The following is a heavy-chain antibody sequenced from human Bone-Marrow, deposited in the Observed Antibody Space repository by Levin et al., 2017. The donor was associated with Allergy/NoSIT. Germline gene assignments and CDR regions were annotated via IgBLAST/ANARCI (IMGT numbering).Heavy chain of an antibody. Sequence: HSQTLSLPCNVSGASIGSAEYYWTWIRQPPGKGLEWIGYIYYSGSTYYNPSLKSRVILSMDTSKNQFSLRLMSVTAADTAVYYCARDNDISSVFYGLDVWGLGTMVTVSS. CDR1: GASIGSAEYY. CDR3: ARDNDISSVFYGLDV. CDR2: IYYSGST. J-gene: IGHJ6*02. V-gene: IGHV4-30-4*01. D-gene: IGHD1-1*01.